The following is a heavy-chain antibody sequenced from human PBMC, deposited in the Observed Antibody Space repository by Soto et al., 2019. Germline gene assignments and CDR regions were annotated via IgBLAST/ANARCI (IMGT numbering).Heavy chain of an antibody. Sequence: QVQLVQSGAEEKQPGASGKVSCKASGNTLTNYYVHWVRQAPGQGLEWMGVFNPRDSATTKGQKFQGRLTMATDTSTRGVYMEMSSLKSDDTAVYFFLACSSMDCYFYYWGQGTLVTVSS. J-gene: IGHJ4*02. CDR3: LACSSMDCYFYY. CDR2: FNPRDSAT. CDR1: GNTLTNYY. D-gene: IGHD2-2*01. V-gene: IGHV1-46*01.